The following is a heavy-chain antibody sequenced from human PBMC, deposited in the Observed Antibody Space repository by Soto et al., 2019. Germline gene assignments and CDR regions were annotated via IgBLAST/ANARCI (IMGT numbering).Heavy chain of an antibody. D-gene: IGHD3-22*01. CDR3: ARDIYDVYDSSCLEH. CDR1: AFTFKNHW. V-gene: IGHV3-74*01. J-gene: IGHJ1*01. Sequence: EVQLVESGGGLVQPGGSQRLSCAASAFTFKNHWMHWVRQVPGKGPVWVSRINGDGSFTSYADAVKGRFTISRDNAKNTLSLQMNSLRAEDTAVYYCARDIYDVYDSSCLEHWVQGDLVTGSS. CDR2: INGDGSFT.